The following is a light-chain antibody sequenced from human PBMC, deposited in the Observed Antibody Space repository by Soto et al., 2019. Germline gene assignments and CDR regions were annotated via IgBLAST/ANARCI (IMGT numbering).Light chain of an antibody. Sequence: EIVMTQSPVTLSVSPGERATLSCRASQSVSSNLAWYQQKPCQAPRLLIYGASTRATGIPARFSGSGSGTEFTLTISSLQSEDFAVYYCQQYNNLPLTFGGGTKVEIK. J-gene: IGKJ4*01. CDR3: QQYNNLPLT. CDR2: GAS. V-gene: IGKV3-15*01. CDR1: QSVSSN.